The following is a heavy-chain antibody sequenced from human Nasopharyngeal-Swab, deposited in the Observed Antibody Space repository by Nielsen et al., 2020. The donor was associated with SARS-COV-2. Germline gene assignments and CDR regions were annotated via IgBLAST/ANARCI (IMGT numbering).Heavy chain of an antibody. CDR2: MNPKSGEV. CDR1: GYNFNRND. V-gene: IGHV1-8*01. J-gene: IGHJ5*02. CDR3: ARGAFGLDHSWFDP. Sequence: ASVKVSCKCSGYNFNRNDINWVRQAPGQGLEWMGWMNPKSGEVGHEQKFQGRVTMTRNTATATAYMELSGLRHEDTAVYYCARGAFGLDHSWFDPWGQGTLVTVSS. D-gene: IGHD3/OR15-3a*01.